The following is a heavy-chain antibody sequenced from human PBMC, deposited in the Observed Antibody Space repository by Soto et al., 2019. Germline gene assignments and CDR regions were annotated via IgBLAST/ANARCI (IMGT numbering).Heavy chain of an antibody. CDR2: IWYDGSNK. J-gene: IGHJ3*01. Sequence: QVQLVESGGGVVQPGRSLRLSCAASGFTFSSYGMHWIRQAPGKGLEWVAVIWYDGSNKYYADSEKGRFTISRDNSKNTLYLQMNSLRAEDTAVYYCARVSPTCSGGSCYGDDAFDFWGQGTMVTVSS. CDR3: ARVSPTCSGGSCYGDDAFDF. V-gene: IGHV3-33*01. CDR1: GFTFSSYG. D-gene: IGHD2-15*01.